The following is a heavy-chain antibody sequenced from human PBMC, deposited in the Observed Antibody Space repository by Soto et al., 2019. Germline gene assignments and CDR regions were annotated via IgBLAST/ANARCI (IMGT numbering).Heavy chain of an antibody. J-gene: IGHJ6*02. CDR1: GYTFTGHY. D-gene: IGHD1-26*01. CDR2: INPNRAGT. Sequence: ASVNASFKSSGYTFTGHYMHWVRQAPGQGPECMGWINPNRAGTNYAQKFQGRVTVTRDTSVTTAYMELSRLTSDDTAMYYCARGPYSGRSNSLPYYHTMDVWGQGTTVPVCS. V-gene: IGHV1-2*02. CDR3: ARGPYSGRSNSLPYYHTMDV.